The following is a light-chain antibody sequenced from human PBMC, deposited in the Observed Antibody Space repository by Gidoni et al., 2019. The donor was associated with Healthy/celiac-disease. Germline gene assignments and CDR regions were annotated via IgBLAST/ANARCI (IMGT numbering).Light chain of an antibody. CDR2: KAS. CDR3: QSADNSGTYVV. CDR1: ALPKQY. Sequence: SYELTQPPSVSVSPGQTARITCSGDALPKQYAYWYQQKPGQAPVLVIYKASERPSGIPERFSGSSSGTTVTLTISGVQAEDEADYYCQSADNSGTYVVFGGGTKLTVL. V-gene: IGLV3-25*03. J-gene: IGLJ2*01.